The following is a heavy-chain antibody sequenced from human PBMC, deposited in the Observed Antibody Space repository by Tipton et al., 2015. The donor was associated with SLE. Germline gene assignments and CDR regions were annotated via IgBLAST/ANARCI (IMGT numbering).Heavy chain of an antibody. CDR2: IYTSGST. D-gene: IGHD3-22*01. CDR3: ARGFDDSSGNAFDI. J-gene: IGHJ3*02. V-gene: IGHV4-61*02. CDR1: GGSISSGSYY. Sequence: LRLSCTVSGGSISSGSYYWSWIRQPAGKGLEWIGRIYTSGSTNYNPSLKSRVTISVDTSKNQFSLKLSSVTAADTAVYYCARGFDDSSGNAFDIWGQGTMVTVSS.